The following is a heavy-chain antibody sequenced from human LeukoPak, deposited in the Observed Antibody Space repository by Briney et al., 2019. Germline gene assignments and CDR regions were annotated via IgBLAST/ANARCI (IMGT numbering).Heavy chain of an antibody. D-gene: IGHD3-22*01. CDR2: INHTGST. Sequence: SETLSLTCTVYGRSFSGYYWNWIRQVPGKGLQWIGEINHTGSTNYNPSLRSRVTMSVATSKNQFSLKLSSVTAADTAVYYCARVDSSGYYRRRDAFDIWGQGTMVTVSS. V-gene: IGHV4-34*01. CDR3: ARVDSSGYYRRRDAFDI. J-gene: IGHJ3*02. CDR1: GRSFSGYY.